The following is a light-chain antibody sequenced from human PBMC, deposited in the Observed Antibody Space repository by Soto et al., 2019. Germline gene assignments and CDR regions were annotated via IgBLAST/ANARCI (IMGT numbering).Light chain of an antibody. CDR1: SSNSGGRT. CDR2: NSN. CDR3: AAWDDSLTAHV. Sequence: QSVLTQPPSASGTTGQRVTISCPGNSSNSGGRTVNWYQQLPGTAPKLLIYNSNRRPSGVPGRFSGSKSGTSASLAITGLQSEDEADYYCAAWDDSLTAHVFGVGAKVTVL. V-gene: IGLV1-44*01. J-gene: IGLJ1*01.